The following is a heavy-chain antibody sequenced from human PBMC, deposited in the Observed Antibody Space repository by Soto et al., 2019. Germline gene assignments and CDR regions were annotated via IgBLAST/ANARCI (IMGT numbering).Heavy chain of an antibody. CDR2: IIPIFGIG. V-gene: IGHV1-69*01. CDR3: ARSAITLFGVVSIPPDYCSEMDV. J-gene: IGHJ6*02. CDR1: GGTFNRYA. Sequence: QVQLVQSGAEVKKPGSSVKVSCKASGGTFNRYAISWVRQAPGQGLEWMGGIIPIFGIGNDAQRFQGRVTITADESTGTAYMELSSLRSEDTGVYYCARSAITLFGVVSIPPDYCSEMDVWGQGTTVTVSS. D-gene: IGHD3-3*01.